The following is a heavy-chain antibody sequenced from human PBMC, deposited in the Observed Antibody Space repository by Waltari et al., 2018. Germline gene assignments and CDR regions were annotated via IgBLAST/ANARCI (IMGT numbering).Heavy chain of an antibody. CDR1: GFSVSSNH. J-gene: IGHJ4*02. CDR3: AAYGGYSY. CDR2: IYNDGRT. V-gene: IGHV3-53*02. D-gene: IGHD3-22*01. Sequence: EVQLVETGGGLIQHGGSLRLSCAVSGFSVSSNHVTWVRQVPGKGLEWVSVIYNDGRTYVADSVKGRFTISRDSSKNTVLLQMNMLRVDDTAVYYCAAYGGYSYWGQGTLVTVSS.